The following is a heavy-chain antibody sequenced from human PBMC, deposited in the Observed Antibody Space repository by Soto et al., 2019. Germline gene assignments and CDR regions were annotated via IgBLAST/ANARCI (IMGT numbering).Heavy chain of an antibody. V-gene: IGHV5-10-1*01. CDR2: IDPSDSYT. CDR1: GYSFTSYW. Sequence: XESLKLSSKCSGYSFTSYWSSWVLQMPGKGLEWMGRIDPSDSYTNYSPSFQGHVTISADKSISTAYLQWSSLKASDTSMYYCARLYCSTTSCPNWFDPWGQGTLVTVSS. D-gene: IGHD2-2*01. CDR3: ARLYCSTTSCPNWFDP. J-gene: IGHJ5*02.